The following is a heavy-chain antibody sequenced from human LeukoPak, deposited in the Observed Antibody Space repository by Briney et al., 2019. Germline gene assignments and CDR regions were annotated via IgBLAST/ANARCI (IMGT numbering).Heavy chain of an antibody. CDR3: ARAPYYYDSSGFDY. D-gene: IGHD3-22*01. CDR2: IYTSGST. J-gene: IGHJ4*02. CDR1: GGSISSGSYY. Sequence: SETLSLTCTVSGGSISSGSYYWSWIRQPAGKGLEWIGRIYTSGSTNYNPSLKSRVTMSVDTSKNQFSLKLSSVTAADTAVYYCARAPYYYDSSGFDYWGQGTLVTVSS. V-gene: IGHV4-61*02.